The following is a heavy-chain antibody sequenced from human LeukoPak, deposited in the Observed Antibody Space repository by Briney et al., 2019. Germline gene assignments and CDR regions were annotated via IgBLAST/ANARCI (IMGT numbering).Heavy chain of an antibody. D-gene: IGHD4/OR15-4a*01. Sequence: GGSLRLSCAGSGFTFSDSAMHWVRQAPGKGLEWVSFIYSDNTHYSDSVKGRFTISRDNSKNTLYLQMNSLRAEDTAVYYCARRAGAYSHPYDYWGQGTLVTVSS. V-gene: IGHV3-53*01. CDR1: GFTFSDSA. J-gene: IGHJ4*02. CDR3: ARRAGAYSHPYDY. CDR2: IYSDNT.